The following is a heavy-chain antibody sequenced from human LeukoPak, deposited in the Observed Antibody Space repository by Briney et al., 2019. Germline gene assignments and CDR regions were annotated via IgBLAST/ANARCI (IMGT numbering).Heavy chain of an antibody. Sequence: GGSLRLSCAASGFTFSDYYMSWIRQAPGKGLEWVSYISSSGSTIYYADSVKGRSTISRDNAKNSLYLQMNSLRAEDTAVYYCARDNYDSSGYFFDYWGQGTLVTVSS. CDR3: ARDNYDSSGYFFDY. V-gene: IGHV3-11*01. D-gene: IGHD3-22*01. CDR2: ISSSGSTI. CDR1: GFTFSDYY. J-gene: IGHJ4*02.